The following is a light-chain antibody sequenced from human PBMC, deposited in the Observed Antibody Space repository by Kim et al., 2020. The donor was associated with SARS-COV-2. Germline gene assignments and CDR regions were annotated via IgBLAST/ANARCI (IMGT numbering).Light chain of an antibody. CDR1: KLWATA. CDR2: QDS. Sequence: SPGQPPSIPCSGDKLWATAACWYQQKPGPSPALVISQDSPRPSGIPERFSGSISVNPASLTLCGTQALDVSHYYCQAWDSSHAWVFGGGTQLIAL. J-gene: IGLJ3*02. V-gene: IGLV3-1*01. CDR3: QAWDSSHAWV.